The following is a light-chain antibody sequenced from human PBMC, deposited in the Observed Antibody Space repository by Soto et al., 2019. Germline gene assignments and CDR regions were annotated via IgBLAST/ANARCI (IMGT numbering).Light chain of an antibody. V-gene: IGKV3-11*01. CDR3: QQRSDWFT. CDR2: DAS. J-gene: IGKJ5*01. Sequence: PGERATLSCRASQSISNNLAWFQQKPGQAPRLLIYDASNRATGIPVRFSGSGSGTDFTLTISSLEPEDFGLYYCQQRSDWFTFGQGTRLEIK. CDR1: QSISNN.